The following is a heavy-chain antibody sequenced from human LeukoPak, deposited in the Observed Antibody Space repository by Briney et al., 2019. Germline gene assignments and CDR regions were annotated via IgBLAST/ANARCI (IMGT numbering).Heavy chain of an antibody. CDR2: ISSSSSYI. CDR1: GFTFSSYS. Sequence: GGSLRLSCAASGFTFSSYSMNWVRQAPGKGLEWVSSISSSSSYIYYADSVKGRFTISRDNAKNSLYLQMNSLRAEDTAVYYCARDSYCSGVSCYPDYWGQGTLVTVSS. CDR3: ARDSYCSGVSCYPDY. V-gene: IGHV3-21*01. D-gene: IGHD2-15*01. J-gene: IGHJ4*02.